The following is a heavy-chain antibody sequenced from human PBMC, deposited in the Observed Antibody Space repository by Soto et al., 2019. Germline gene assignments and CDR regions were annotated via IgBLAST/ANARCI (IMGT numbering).Heavy chain of an antibody. CDR3: ARGGGSAYVTPPISNWFDP. CDR1: GFIVSRNY. D-gene: IGHD3-22*01. J-gene: IGHJ5*02. CDR2: IDGGGYT. V-gene: IGHV3-53*02. Sequence: EVQLVETGGGLIQPGGSLRLSCAASGFIVSRNYMYWVRQAPGKGLEWVSVIDGGGYTYYADSVKGRFTISRDNSKNTLHRQMNSRRAEASAVYYCARGGGSAYVTPPISNWFDPWGQGTLVTVSS.